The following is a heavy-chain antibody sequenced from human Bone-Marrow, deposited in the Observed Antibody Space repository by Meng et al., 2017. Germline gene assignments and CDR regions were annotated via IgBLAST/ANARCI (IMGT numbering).Heavy chain of an antibody. J-gene: IGHJ4*02. CDR2: ISYDGSKT. V-gene: IGHV3-30*04. CDR3: AKAIVIGELFRAPYYFDY. CDR1: GFTFSSYA. Sequence: GESLKISCAASGFTFSSYAMHWVRQAPGKGLEWVAVISYDGSKTYYADSVKGRFTISRDNSKNTLDLQMNSLRAEDTAIYYCAKAIVIGELFRAPYYFDYWGQGTLVTVSS. D-gene: IGHD3-10*01.